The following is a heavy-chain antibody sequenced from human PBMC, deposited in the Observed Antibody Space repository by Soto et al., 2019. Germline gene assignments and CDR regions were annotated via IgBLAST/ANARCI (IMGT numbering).Heavy chain of an antibody. CDR3: ARDRGIAAAAHISPYGMDV. CDR2: IWYDGSNK. J-gene: IGHJ6*02. Sequence: GGSLRLSCAASGFTFSSYGMHWVRQAPGKGLEWVAVIWYDGSNKYYADSVKGRFTISRDNSKNTLYLQMNSLRAEDTAVYYCARDRGIAAAAHISPYGMDVWGQGTTVTVSS. CDR1: GFTFSSYG. D-gene: IGHD6-13*01. V-gene: IGHV3-33*01.